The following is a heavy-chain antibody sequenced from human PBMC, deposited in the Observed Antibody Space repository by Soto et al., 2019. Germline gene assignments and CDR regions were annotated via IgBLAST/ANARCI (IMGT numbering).Heavy chain of an antibody. J-gene: IGHJ6*02. CDR1: GFSIRNLY. V-gene: IGHV3-53*01. CDR3: ARDGEYSGGYGLDV. CDR2: IFSGERT. Sequence: EMQVVESGGDLIQPGGSLRLSCAASGFSIRNLYMSWVRQAPGKGLEWVSVIFSGERTFYAGSVKGRFTVSRDNAKNTVYLQMNSLRVDDTAIYYFARDGEYSGGYGLDVWGHGTTVIVSS. D-gene: IGHD3-22*01.